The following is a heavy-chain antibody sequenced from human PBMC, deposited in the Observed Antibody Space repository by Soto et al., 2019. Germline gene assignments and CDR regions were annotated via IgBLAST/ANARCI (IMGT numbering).Heavy chain of an antibody. CDR1: GYIFSDFY. CDR3: ARGYYDSWTSPDDL. J-gene: IGHJ5*02. D-gene: IGHD3-3*01. V-gene: IGHV1-46*01. Sequence: QMQLVQSGAEVKKPGASVQISCKASGYIFSDFYMHWVRQAPGQGLEWMGYIDPITGSTTYTQKFHGRFSMTRDKSTSTMYMELSSLRSDDTAVYYCARGYYDSWTSPDDLWGQGSLVTVSS. CDR2: IDPITGST.